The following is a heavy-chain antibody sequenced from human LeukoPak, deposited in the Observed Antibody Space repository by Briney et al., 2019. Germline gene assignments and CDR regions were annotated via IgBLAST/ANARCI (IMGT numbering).Heavy chain of an antibody. V-gene: IGHV3-21*01. CDR3: AIRGSPMVRNY. CDR2: ISSSSSYI. D-gene: IGHD3-10*01. CDR1: GFTFSSYS. J-gene: IGHJ4*02. Sequence: GGSLRLSCAASGFTFSSYSMNWVRQAPGKGLEWVSSISSSSSYIYYADSVKGRFTISGDNANKNSLYLQMNSLRAEDTALYYCAIRGSPMVRNYWGQGTLVTVSS.